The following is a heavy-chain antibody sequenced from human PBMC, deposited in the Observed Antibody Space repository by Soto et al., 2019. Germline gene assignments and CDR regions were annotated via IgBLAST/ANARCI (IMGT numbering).Heavy chain of an antibody. CDR1: GFTFNNYA. CDR3: AKDRLGGIFDY. CDR2: ISGTGGST. Sequence: PGGSLRLSCAASGFTFNNYAMNWVRQAPGKGLEWVATISGTGGSTYYADSVKGRFTISRDNSKNTLYLQMNSLRVEDTAVYYCAKDRLGGIFDYCGQGTQVTVSS. J-gene: IGHJ4*02. V-gene: IGHV3-23*01. D-gene: IGHD1-20*01.